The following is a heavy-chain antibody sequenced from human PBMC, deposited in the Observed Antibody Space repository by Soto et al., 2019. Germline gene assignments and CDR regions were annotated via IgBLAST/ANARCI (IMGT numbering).Heavy chain of an antibody. CDR2: ISSSGSTA. J-gene: IGHJ4*02. Sequence: GGSLRLSCAASGFTFSRFELHWVRQAPGKGLEWISYISSSGSTAYYTSSVEGRFTISRDNANNSVYLQMDSLRAEDTALYYCTRAAWFPYLSFYWGQGALVTVSS. D-gene: IGHD3-10*01. V-gene: IGHV3-48*03. CDR3: TRAAWFPYLSFY. CDR1: GFTFSRFE.